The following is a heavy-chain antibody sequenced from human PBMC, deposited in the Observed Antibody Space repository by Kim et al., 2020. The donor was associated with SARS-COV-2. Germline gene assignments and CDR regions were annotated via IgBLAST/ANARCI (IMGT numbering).Heavy chain of an antibody. V-gene: IGHV5-10-1*01. CDR1: GYSFTTYW. CDR2: IDPSDSDT. J-gene: IGHJ4*02. CDR3: AAGWSGGFDY. Sequence: GESLKISCKGSGYSFTTYWINWVRQMPGKGLEWMGRIDPSDSDTNYSPSFQGHVTISADKSIRTAYLQWSSLKSSDTAMYYCAAGWSGGFDYWGQGTLVTVSS. D-gene: IGHD1-26*01.